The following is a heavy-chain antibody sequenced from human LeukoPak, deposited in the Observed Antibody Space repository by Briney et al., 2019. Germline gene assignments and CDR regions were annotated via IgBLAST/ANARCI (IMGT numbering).Heavy chain of an antibody. CDR1: GFTFRSFG. V-gene: IGHV3-23*01. CDR2: ISGSGSTT. CDR3: AKNGGVAVAGTSYAY. Sequence: PGGSLRLSCAASGFTFRSFGMSWVRQAPGKGPEWVSVISGSGSTTYYVDSVKGRFTISRDNSKNTVYLQMNSLRAEDTAIYYCAKNGGVAVAGTSYAYWGQGTLVTVSS. D-gene: IGHD6-19*01. J-gene: IGHJ4*02.